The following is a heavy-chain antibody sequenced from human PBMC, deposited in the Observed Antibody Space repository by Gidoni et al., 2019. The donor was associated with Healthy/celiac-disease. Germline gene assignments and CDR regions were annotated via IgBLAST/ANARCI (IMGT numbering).Heavy chain of an antibody. J-gene: IGHJ4*02. CDR2: IIPILGIA. CDR3: ARDNGRGGNS. D-gene: IGHD2-15*01. Sequence: QIQLVQSGAEVKKPGSSVKVSCKASGGTFSSYTISWVRQAPGHVLEWMGRIIPILGIANYAQKFQGRVTITADKSTSTAYMELSSLRSEDTAVYYCARDNGRGGNSWGQGTLVTVSS. CDR1: GGTFSSYT. V-gene: IGHV1-69*08.